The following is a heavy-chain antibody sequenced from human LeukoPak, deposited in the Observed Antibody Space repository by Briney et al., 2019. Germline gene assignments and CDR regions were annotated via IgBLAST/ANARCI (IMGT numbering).Heavy chain of an antibody. Sequence: ASVKVSCKASGYTFTSYDINWVRQATGQGLEWMGWMNPNSGNTGYAQKFQGRVTITRNTSISTAYMELSSLRSEDTAVYYCARGFRSHTARRGMPYYYYYMDVWGKGTTVTVSS. CDR2: MNPNSGNT. CDR3: ARGFRSHTARRGMPYYYYYMDV. J-gene: IGHJ6*03. D-gene: IGHD3-10*01. V-gene: IGHV1-8*03. CDR1: GYTFTSYD.